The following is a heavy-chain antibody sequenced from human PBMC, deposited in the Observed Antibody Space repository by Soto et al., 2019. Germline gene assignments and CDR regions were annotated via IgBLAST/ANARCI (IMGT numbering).Heavy chain of an antibody. J-gene: IGHJ1*01. CDR1: GFTFSTYS. Sequence: GGSLRLSCAASGFTFSTYSMNWIRQAPGKGLEWVAVISYDGSNKYYADSVKGRFTISRDNSKNTLYLQMNSLRAEDTAVYYCALADYDFWSGLQHWGQRTLVTVSS. CDR3: ALADYDFWSGLQH. V-gene: IGHV3-30*03. CDR2: ISYDGSNK. D-gene: IGHD3-3*01.